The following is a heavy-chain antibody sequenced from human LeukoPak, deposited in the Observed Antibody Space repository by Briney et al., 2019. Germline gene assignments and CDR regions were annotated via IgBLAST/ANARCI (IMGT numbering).Heavy chain of an antibody. CDR3: ARGSVVVPAAMEYYYYGMDV. Sequence: TTGGSLRLSCAASGFTFSVYYVSWIRQAPGKGLEWVSYISSSGSTIYYADSVKGRFTISRDNAKNSLYLQMNSLRAEDTAVYYCARGSVVVPAAMEYYYYGMDVWGQGTTVTVSS. D-gene: IGHD2-2*01. CDR2: ISSSGSTI. V-gene: IGHV3-11*01. CDR1: GFTFSVYY. J-gene: IGHJ6*02.